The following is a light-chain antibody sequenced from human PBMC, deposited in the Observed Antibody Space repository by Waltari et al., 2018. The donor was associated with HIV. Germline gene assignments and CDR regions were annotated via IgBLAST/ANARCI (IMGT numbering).Light chain of an antibody. CDR1: SRDIGLYNY. Sequence: QSALTQPASVSGSPGQSIAISCTGTSRDIGLYNYASWYQQHPGKAPKLLIYEVNNRPSGVSDRFSGSKSGNTASLSISGLQAEDEADYYCTSYTTRSTVIFGGGTSVTVL. CDR3: TSYTTRSTVI. CDR2: EVN. J-gene: IGLJ2*01. V-gene: IGLV2-14*01.